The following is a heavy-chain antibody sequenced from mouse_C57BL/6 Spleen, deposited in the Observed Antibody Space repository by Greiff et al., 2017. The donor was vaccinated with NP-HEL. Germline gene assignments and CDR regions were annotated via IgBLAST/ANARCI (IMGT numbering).Heavy chain of an antibody. D-gene: IGHD2-5*01. CDR1: GYTFTSYW. Sequence: QVQLQQPGAELVRPGSSVKLSCKASGYTFTSYWMHWVKQRPIQGLEWIGNIDPSDSETHYNQKFKDKATLTVDKSSSTAYMQLSSLTSEDSAVYYCARRGGYSNYAMDDWGQGTSVTVSS. CDR2: IDPSDSET. J-gene: IGHJ4*01. CDR3: ARRGGYSNYAMDD. V-gene: IGHV1-52*01.